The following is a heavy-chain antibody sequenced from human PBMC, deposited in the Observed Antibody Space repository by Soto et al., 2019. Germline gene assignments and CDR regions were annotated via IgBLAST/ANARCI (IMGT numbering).Heavy chain of an antibody. Sequence: SETLSLTCTVSGGSISSGGYYWSWIRQHPGKGLEWIGYIYYSGSTYYNPSLKSRVTISVDMSRDQFSLQLKSVTAADTAVYYCARHRAYDILPNYRKYYFDYWGQGALVTVSS. CDR1: GGSISSGGYY. D-gene: IGHD3-9*01. CDR3: ARHRAYDILPNYRKYYFDY. CDR2: IYYSGST. J-gene: IGHJ4*02. V-gene: IGHV4-31*03.